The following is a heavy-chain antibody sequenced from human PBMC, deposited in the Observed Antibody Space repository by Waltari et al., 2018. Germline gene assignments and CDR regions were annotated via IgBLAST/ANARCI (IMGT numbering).Heavy chain of an antibody. V-gene: IGHV4-34*01. D-gene: IGHD2-21*01. CDR2: INHSGST. Sequence: QVQLQQWGAGLLKPSETLSLTCAVYGGSFSGYYWSWIRQPPGKGLEWIGEINHSGSTNYNPSLKSRVTISVDTSKNQFSLKLSSVTAADTAVYYCARSIAIDAGRDPACAFDIWGQGTMVTVSS. CDR1: GGSFSGYY. J-gene: IGHJ3*02. CDR3: ARSIAIDAGRDPACAFDI.